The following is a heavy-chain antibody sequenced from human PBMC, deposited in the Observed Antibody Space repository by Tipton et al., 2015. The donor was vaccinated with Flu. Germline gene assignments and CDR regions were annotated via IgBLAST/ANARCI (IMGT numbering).Heavy chain of an antibody. J-gene: IGHJ6*02. D-gene: IGHD2-2*01. CDR2: ISVSGRS. CDR3: ARDPQSDSYAYGLDV. V-gene: IGHV4-4*07. Sequence: LRLSCTVSGVPISAFYWSWIRQSAGRGLEWIGRISVSGRSNYNPSLESRIAMSVDTSKNQFSLRLSSVTAADTAVYYCARDPQSDSYAYGLDVWGQGTSVTVSS. CDR1: GVPISAFY.